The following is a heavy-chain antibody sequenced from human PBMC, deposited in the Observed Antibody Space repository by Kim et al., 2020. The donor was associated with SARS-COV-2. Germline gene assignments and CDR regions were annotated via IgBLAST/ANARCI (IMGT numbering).Heavy chain of an antibody. CDR3: AKDLWPIGSGWYEG. CDR1: GFTFSSYA. Sequence: GGSLRLSCAASGFTFSSYAMSWVRQAPGKGLEWVSAISGSGGSTYYADSVKGRFTISRDNSKNTLYLQMNSLRAEDTAVYYCAKDLWPIGSGWYEGWGQGTLVTVSS. V-gene: IGHV3-23*01. CDR2: ISGSGGST. D-gene: IGHD6-19*01. J-gene: IGHJ4*02.